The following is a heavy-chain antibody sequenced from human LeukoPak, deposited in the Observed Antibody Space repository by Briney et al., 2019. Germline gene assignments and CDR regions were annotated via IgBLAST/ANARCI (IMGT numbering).Heavy chain of an antibody. Sequence: PGGSLRLSCAASGFTFSSYAMSWVRQAPGKGLEWVSVVSGSGTATYYADSVKGRFSISRDNSKNTLYVQMNSPSPEDTAIYYCAKGPVVPVATYFFDYWGQGTLVIVSS. CDR3: AKGPVVPVATYFFDY. V-gene: IGHV3-23*01. CDR1: GFTFSSYA. D-gene: IGHD2-2*01. CDR2: VSGSGTAT. J-gene: IGHJ4*02.